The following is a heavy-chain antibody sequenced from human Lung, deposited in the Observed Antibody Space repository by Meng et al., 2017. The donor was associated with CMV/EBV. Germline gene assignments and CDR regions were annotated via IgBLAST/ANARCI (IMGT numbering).Heavy chain of an antibody. J-gene: IGHJ6*02. CDR3: ARADYLLVHYYYYGMDV. D-gene: IGHD4/OR15-4a*01. CDR2: NSAYNGNT. CDR1: GYTFTSYG. Sequence: ASVXVSCKASGYTFTSYGISWVRQAPGQGLEWRGWNSAYNGNTNYAAKFQGRVTMTTDESTSKAYKELRSLRSDDTTMYFCARADYLLVHYYYYGMDVWGQGTXVTVSS. V-gene: IGHV1-18*01.